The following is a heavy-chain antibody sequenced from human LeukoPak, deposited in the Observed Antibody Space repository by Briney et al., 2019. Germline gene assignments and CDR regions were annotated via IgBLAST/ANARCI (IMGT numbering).Heavy chain of an antibody. D-gene: IGHD3-22*01. Sequence: SETLSLTCTVSGGSISSYYWSWIRQPAGKGLEWIGRIYTSGSTNYNPSLKSRVTISVDTSKNQFSLKLSSVTAADTAVYYCARSISSGYYYARFRYHDYWGQGTLVTVSS. CDR3: ARSISSGYYYARFRYHDY. V-gene: IGHV4-4*07. CDR2: IYTSGST. J-gene: IGHJ4*02. CDR1: GGSISSYY.